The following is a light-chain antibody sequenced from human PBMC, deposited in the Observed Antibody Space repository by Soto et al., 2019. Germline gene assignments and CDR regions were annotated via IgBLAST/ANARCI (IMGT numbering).Light chain of an antibody. CDR2: GNS. CDR1: SSNIGAGYD. Sequence: QSVLTQPPSVSGAPGQRVTISCTGSSSNIGAGYDVHWYQQLPGTAPKLLIYGNSNRPSGVPDRFSGSKSGTSASLAITGLQAEDEADYYCQSYDSCLSVGVVFGGGTQLTVL. J-gene: IGLJ2*01. CDR3: QSYDSCLSVGVV. V-gene: IGLV1-40*01.